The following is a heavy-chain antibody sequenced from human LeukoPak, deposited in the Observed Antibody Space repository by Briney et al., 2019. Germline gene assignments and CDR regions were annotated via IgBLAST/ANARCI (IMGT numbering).Heavy chain of an antibody. CDR3: ATYTGTYSGYFDY. CDR1: GFTFSSSG. CDR2: IWYDGSNK. J-gene: IGHJ4*02. V-gene: IGHV3-33*08. Sequence: GGSLRLSCAASGFTFSSSGMHWVRQAPGKGLEWVAVIWYDGSNKYYADSVKGRITISRDNCKNTLYLQMNSLRAGDTAVYYCATYTGTYSGYFDYWGQGTLVTVSS. D-gene: IGHD1-1*01.